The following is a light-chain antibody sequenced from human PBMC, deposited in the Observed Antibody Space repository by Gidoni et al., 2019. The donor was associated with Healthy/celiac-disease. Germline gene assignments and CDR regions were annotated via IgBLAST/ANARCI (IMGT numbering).Light chain of an antibody. CDR3: QQYKSYSWK. CDR1: QRISSW. Sequence: DIQMTQSPSTLSASVGDRVTITCRASQRISSWLAWYQQKPGKAPKLLIYKASSLESGVPSRFSGSGSGTEFTLTISSLQPDDFATYYCQQYKSYSWKFGQGTKVEIK. J-gene: IGKJ1*01. V-gene: IGKV1-5*03. CDR2: KAS.